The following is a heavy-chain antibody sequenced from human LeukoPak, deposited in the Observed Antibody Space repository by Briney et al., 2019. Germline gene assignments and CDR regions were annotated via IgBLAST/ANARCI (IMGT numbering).Heavy chain of an antibody. CDR3: ARDCFAAVAGTPVAP. CDR2: INADSSTI. J-gene: IGHJ5*02. D-gene: IGHD6-19*01. CDR1: GFTFSSYA. V-gene: IGHV3-48*01. Sequence: GGSLRLSCAASGFTFSSYAMSWVRQAPGKGLEWASYINADSSTIYYADSVKGRFTISRDNAKNSLYLHMNSLRVEDTAVYFCARDCFAAVAGTPVAPWGQGTLVIVSS.